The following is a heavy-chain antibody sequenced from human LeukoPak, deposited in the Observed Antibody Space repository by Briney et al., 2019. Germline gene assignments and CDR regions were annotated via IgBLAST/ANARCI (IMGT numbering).Heavy chain of an antibody. V-gene: IGHV3-48*04. Sequence: PGGSLRLSCAVSGFTFSSYGMNWVRQAPGKGLEWLSYISSSSSTMYYADSVKGRVTVCRGNAKNSLYLQMNSLRAEDTAVYYCARDYYDSSGYRYFDYWGQGTLVTVSS. CDR2: ISSSSSTM. J-gene: IGHJ4*02. D-gene: IGHD3-22*01. CDR3: ARDYYDSSGYRYFDY. CDR1: GFTFSSYG.